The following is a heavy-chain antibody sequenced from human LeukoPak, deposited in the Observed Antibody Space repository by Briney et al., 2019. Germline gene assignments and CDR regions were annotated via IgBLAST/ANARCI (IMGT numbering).Heavy chain of an antibody. V-gene: IGHV1-69*05. Sequence: SVKVSCKASGGTFSSYAISWVRQAPGQGLEWMGGIIPIFGTANYAQKFQGRATITTDESTSTAYMELSSLRSEDTAVYYCARDLGGGTWNGSYWSYYMDVWGKGTTVTVSS. CDR2: IIPIFGTA. D-gene: IGHD1-26*01. J-gene: IGHJ6*03. CDR1: GGTFSSYA. CDR3: ARDLGGGTWNGSYWSYYMDV.